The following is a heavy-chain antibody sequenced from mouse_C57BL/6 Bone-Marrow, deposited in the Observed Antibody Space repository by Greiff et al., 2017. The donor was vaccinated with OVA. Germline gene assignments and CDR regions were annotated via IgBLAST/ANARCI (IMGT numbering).Heavy chain of an antibody. Sequence: VQLQQPGAELVKPGASVKLSCKASGYTFTSYWMQWVKQRPGQGLEWIGEIDPSDSYTNYNQKFKGKATLTVDTSSSTAYMHISSLTSEDSAVYDCARDYCDSFAMEYWGQGTTVTVSS. CDR2: IDPSDSYT. V-gene: IGHV1-50*01. J-gene: IGHJ4*01. CDR3: ARDYCDSFAMEY. CDR1: GYTFTSYW. D-gene: IGHD2-13*01.